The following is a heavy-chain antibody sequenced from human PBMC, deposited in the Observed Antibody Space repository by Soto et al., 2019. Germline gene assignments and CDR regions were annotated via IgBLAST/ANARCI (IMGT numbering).Heavy chain of an antibody. J-gene: IGHJ4*02. CDR2: IKQDGSEK. V-gene: IGHV3-7*05. CDR3: ARESALTTVTTYDY. CDR1: GFTFSSYW. D-gene: IGHD4-17*01. Sequence: EVQLVESGGGLVQPGGSLRLSCAASGFTFSSYWMSWVRQAPGKGPEWVANIKQDGSEKYYVDSGKGRFTISRDNAKNSLYLQMNSLRAEDTAVYYWARESALTTVTTYDYWGQGTLVTVSS.